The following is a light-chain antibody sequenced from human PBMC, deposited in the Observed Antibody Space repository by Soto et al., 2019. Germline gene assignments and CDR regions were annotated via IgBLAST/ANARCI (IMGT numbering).Light chain of an antibody. V-gene: IGKV3-20*01. CDR3: QQYGTSEII. CDR2: DTS. CDR1: QSLTNSF. J-gene: IGKJ5*01. Sequence: LVLTQSPGTLSLSPGEGATLSCRASQSLTNSFIAWYQQRPGQAPRLLIYDTSSRASGIPDRFSGSGSGTDFTLTISRLETEDFAVFYCQQYGTSEIIFGQGTRLEIK.